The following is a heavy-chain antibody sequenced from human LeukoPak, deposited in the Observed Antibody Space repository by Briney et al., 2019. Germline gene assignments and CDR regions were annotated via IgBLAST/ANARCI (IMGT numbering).Heavy chain of an antibody. J-gene: IGHJ3*02. CDR3: ARDQPQGRNTAFDI. Sequence: SETLSLTCTVSGGSISSSSYYWGWIRQPPGKGLEWIGSIYYSGSTYYNPSLKSRVTISVDTSKNQFSLKLSSVTAADTAVYYCARDQPQGRNTAFDIWGQGTMVTVSS. V-gene: IGHV4-39*07. CDR1: GGSISSSSYY. CDR2: IYYSGST. D-gene: IGHD4-23*01.